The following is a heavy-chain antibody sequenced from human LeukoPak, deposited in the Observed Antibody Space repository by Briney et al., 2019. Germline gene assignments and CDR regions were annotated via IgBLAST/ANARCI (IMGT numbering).Heavy chain of an antibody. CDR1: GGTISNYV. D-gene: IGHD3-10*01. J-gene: IGHJ6*03. V-gene: IGHV1-69*05. CDR2: IMPLFNTP. Sequence: SVKVSCKASGGTISNYVITWVRQAPGQGLEWMGGIMPLFNTPNYAQNFKGRVTITTDESTSTAYMQLSSLRSEDTAVYYCARVDRNHFSMDVWGKGTTVTVSS. CDR3: ARVDRNHFSMDV.